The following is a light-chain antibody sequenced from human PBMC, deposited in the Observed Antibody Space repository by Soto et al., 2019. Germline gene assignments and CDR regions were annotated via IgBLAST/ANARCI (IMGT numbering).Light chain of an antibody. J-gene: IGKJ1*01. V-gene: IGKV1-5*03. Sequence: DIQMTQSTSTLSASVGDRVTITCRARQSSSAWLAWYQQKPGKAPKLLISKQTSLESGVPSRFSGGGSGTEFHLTVSSPQPDYFSPYYCQHWTFGQVTKVEIK. CDR2: KQT. CDR1: QSSSAW. CDR3: QHWT.